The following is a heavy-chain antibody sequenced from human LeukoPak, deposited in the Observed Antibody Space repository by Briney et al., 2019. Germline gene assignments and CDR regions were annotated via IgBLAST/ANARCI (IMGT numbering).Heavy chain of an antibody. CDR3: ARDSVLRYFDWLFPYYMDV. Sequence: LRLSCAASGFTFSSYAMSWVRQAPGKGLEWVSAFSGSGGSTYYADSVEGRFTISRDNSKNTLYLQMNSLRAEDTAVYYCARDSVLRYFDWLFPYYMDVWGKGTTVTISS. CDR1: GFTFSSYA. J-gene: IGHJ6*03. CDR2: FSGSGGST. D-gene: IGHD3-9*01. V-gene: IGHV3-23*01.